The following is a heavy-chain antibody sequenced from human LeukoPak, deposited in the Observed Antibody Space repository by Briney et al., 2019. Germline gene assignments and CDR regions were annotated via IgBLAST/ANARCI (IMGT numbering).Heavy chain of an antibody. Sequence: SETLSLTCAVSGGSISSGGYSWSWIRQPPGTGLEWIGSIYHSGSTYYNPSLKSRVTISVDRSKNQFSLKLSSVTAADTAVYYCARNIVATNARNYYYYYGMDVWGQGTTVTVSS. CDR1: GGSISSGGYS. CDR3: ARNIVATNARNYYYYYGMDV. CDR2: IYHSGST. D-gene: IGHD5-12*01. V-gene: IGHV4-30-2*01. J-gene: IGHJ6*02.